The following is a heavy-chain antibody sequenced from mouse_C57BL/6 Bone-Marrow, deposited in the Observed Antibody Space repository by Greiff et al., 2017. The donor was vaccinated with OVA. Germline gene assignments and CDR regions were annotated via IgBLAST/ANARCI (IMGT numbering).Heavy chain of an antibody. Sequence: VQRVESGPELVKPGASVKISCKASGYAFSSSWMNWVKQRPGKGLEWIGRIYPGDGDTNYNGKFKGKATLTADKSSSTAYMQLSSLTSEDSAVYFCAAAITTVEDWYFDVWGTGTTVTVSS. CDR2: IYPGDGDT. J-gene: IGHJ1*03. CDR3: AAAITTVEDWYFDV. CDR1: GYAFSSSW. V-gene: IGHV1-82*01. D-gene: IGHD1-1*01.